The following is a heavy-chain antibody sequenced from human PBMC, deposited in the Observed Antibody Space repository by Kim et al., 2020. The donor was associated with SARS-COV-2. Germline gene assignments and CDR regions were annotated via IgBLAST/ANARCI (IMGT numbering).Heavy chain of an antibody. CDR1: GYTFTSYG. J-gene: IGHJ6*02. V-gene: IGHV1-18*04. CDR3: ARDLYIGYYDILTGLINNYYYYGMDV. D-gene: IGHD3-9*01. Sequence: ASVKVSCKASGYTFTSYGISWVRQAPGQGLEWMGWISAYNGNTNYAQKLQGRVTMTTDTSTSTAYMELRSLRSDDTAVYYCARDLYIGYYDILTGLINNYYYYGMDVWGQGTTVTVSS. CDR2: ISAYNGNT.